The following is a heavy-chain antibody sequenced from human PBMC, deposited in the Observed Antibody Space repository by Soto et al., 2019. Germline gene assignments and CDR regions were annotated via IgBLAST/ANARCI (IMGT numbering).Heavy chain of an antibody. Sequence: QITLNESGPTPVKPRQTLTLTCTFSGFSLTTSGVGVGWIRQSPGKAPEWLALIYWDDDKRYSPSLKSRLTITKDSSKIPVVLTMAALDPADTATYYCAHRVLRTVFGLVTTTAIYFDFWGQGTPVAVSS. D-gene: IGHD3-3*01. J-gene: IGHJ4*02. CDR3: AHRVLRTVFGLVTTTAIYFDF. V-gene: IGHV2-5*02. CDR1: GFSLTTSGVG. CDR2: IYWDDDK.